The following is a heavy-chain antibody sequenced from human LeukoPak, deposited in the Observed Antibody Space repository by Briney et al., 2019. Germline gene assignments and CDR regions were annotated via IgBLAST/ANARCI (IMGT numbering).Heavy chain of an antibody. CDR3: AKDSGQLLDYFDY. Sequence: PGRSLRLSCAASGFTFSSYGMHWVRQAPGKGLEWVAVISYDGSNKYYADSVKGRFTTSRDNSKNTLYLQMNSLRAEDTAVYYCAKDSGQLLDYFDYWGQGTLVTVSS. D-gene: IGHD2-2*01. CDR1: GFTFSSYG. J-gene: IGHJ4*02. CDR2: ISYDGSNK. V-gene: IGHV3-30*18.